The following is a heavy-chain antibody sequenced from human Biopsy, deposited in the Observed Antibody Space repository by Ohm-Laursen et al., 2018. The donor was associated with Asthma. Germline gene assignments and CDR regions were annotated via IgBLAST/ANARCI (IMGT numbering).Heavy chain of an antibody. J-gene: IGHJ6*02. D-gene: IGHD1-26*01. CDR2: THHSGYT. V-gene: IGHV4-34*01. CDR3: ARGSSSRLSQWELLVSGGKRAHSYYGMDV. CDR1: GFTFSSYA. Sequence: LRLSCTASGFTFSSYAMSWVRQAPGKGLEWIGDTHHSGYTNYNPSLSSRLTLSVDTSKYQFSLRLTSVTAADTAVYYCARGSSSRLSQWELLVSGGKRAHSYYGMDVWGQGTTVTVSS.